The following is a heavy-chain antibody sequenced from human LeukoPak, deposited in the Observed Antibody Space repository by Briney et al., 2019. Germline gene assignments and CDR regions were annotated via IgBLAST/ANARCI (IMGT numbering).Heavy chain of an antibody. CDR3: ARNQTYNYDNSGYKSRHDTFDI. D-gene: IGHD3-22*01. V-gene: IGHV4-38-2*01. CDR1: GFSMKSGDY. Sequence: PSETLSLTCAVSGFSMKSGDYWGWIRQPPGKGLEWIGSIYHSGNTYYNPSLKSRVTISVDTSKNQFSLKLSSVTTADTAVYYCARNQTYNYDNSGYKSRHDTFDIWGQGTMVTVSS. J-gene: IGHJ3*02. CDR2: IYHSGNT.